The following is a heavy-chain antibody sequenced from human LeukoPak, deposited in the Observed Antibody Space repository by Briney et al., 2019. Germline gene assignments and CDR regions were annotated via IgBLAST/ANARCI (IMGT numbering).Heavy chain of an antibody. V-gene: IGHV4-31*03. D-gene: IGHD6-13*01. CDR1: GGSISSGGYY. CDR2: IYYSGST. Sequence: SQTLSLTCTVSGGSISSGGYYWSWIRQHPGKGLEWIGYIYYSGSTYYNPSLKSRVTISVDTSKNQFSLKLSSVTAADTAVYYCARTGYSSSWYVDYCGQGTLVTVSS. J-gene: IGHJ4*02. CDR3: ARTGYSSSWYVDY.